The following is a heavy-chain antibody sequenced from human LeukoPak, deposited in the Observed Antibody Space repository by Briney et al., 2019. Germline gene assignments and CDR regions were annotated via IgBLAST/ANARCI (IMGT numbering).Heavy chain of an antibody. V-gene: IGHV3-11*01. CDR1: GSTFSDSF. CDR3: ARGDSSGAPDY. Sequence: GGSLRLSCAASGSTFSDSFMNWIRQAPGKGLEWLSYISHSGSNLDYAESVRGRFTISRDNANHSLYLQINSLRAEDTAVYYCARGDSSGAPDYWGQGTLVTVSS. D-gene: IGHD3-22*01. J-gene: IGHJ4*02. CDR2: ISHSGSNL.